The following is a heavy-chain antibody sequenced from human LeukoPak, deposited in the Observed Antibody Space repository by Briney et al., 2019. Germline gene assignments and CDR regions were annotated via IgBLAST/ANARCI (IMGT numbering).Heavy chain of an antibody. V-gene: IGHV4-31*03. J-gene: IGHJ5*02. CDR2: IYYSGST. D-gene: IGHD2-2*01. Sequence: PSETLSLTCTVSGGSISSGGYYWSWIRQRPGKGLEWIGYIYYSGSTYYNPSLKSRVTISVDTSKNQFSLKLSSVTAADTAVYYCARGIVVVPAATNWFDPWGQGTLVTVSS. CDR1: GGSISSGGYY. CDR3: ARGIVVVPAATNWFDP.